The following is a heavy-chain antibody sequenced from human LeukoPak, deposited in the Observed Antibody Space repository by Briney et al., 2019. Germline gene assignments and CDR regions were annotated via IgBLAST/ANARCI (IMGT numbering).Heavy chain of an antibody. Sequence: GASVKVSCKASGGTFSSYAISWVRQAPGQGLEWMGGIIPIFGTANYAQKFQGRVTITADESTSTAYMELSSLRSEDTAVYYCARNVYGDYAFFLWGQGTLVTVSS. J-gene: IGHJ4*02. D-gene: IGHD4-17*01. CDR2: IIPIFGTA. CDR1: GGTFSSYA. CDR3: ARNVYGDYAFFL. V-gene: IGHV1-69*13.